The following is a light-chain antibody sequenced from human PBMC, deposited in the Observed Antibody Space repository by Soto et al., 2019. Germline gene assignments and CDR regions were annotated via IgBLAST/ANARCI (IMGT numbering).Light chain of an antibody. CDR3: QQFDNFPRAIS. J-gene: IGKJ5*01. CDR2: GAS. V-gene: IGKV1-33*01. CDR1: QDISNY. Sequence: DIQMTQSPSSLSASVGDRVTITCQASQDISNYLNWYKQKPGKVPKLLIYGASNLETGVPSRFSGSGSGTDFTFTISSLQPEDIATYYCQQFDNFPRAISFGQGTRLELK.